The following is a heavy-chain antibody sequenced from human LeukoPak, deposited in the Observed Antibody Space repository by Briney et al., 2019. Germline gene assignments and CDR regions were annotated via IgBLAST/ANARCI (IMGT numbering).Heavy chain of an antibody. CDR2: IYWNDDK. J-gene: IGHJ4*02. D-gene: IGHD2-21*02. Sequence: SGPTLVKPTQTLTLTCSFSGFSLSTSGVGVGWIRQPPGKALEWLAVIYWNDDKRYNPFLNSRLTVTKDTSKNQVVLAVTNMDPVDAGTYYCAHRRDYNGDWDGGSFDFWGQGTLVTVSS. V-gene: IGHV2-5*01. CDR3: AHRRDYNGDWDGGSFDF. CDR1: GFSLSTSGVG.